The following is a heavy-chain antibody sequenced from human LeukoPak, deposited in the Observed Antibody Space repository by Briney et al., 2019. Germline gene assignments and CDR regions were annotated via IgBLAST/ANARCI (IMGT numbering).Heavy chain of an antibody. CDR3: ARDRYTYGPGYYFDS. D-gene: IGHD3-9*01. CDR1: GFTFSGFW. Sequence: GGSLRLSCAVSGFTFSGFWMSWSRQAPGKGLEWVASINSDGSEGYYADVVKGRFTISRDNAKNSLYLQINSLRAEDTAVYYCARDRYTYGPGYYFDSWGQGAVVTVSS. CDR2: INSDGSEG. J-gene: IGHJ4*02. V-gene: IGHV3-7*03.